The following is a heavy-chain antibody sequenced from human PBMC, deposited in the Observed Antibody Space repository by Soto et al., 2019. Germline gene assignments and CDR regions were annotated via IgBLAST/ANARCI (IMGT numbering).Heavy chain of an antibody. CDR3: ARSIVVVTALDY. D-gene: IGHD2-21*02. Sequence: ASVKVSCKASGYTFTSYAMHWVRQAPGKRLEWMGWINAGNGNTKYSQKFQGRVTITRDTSASTAYMELSSLRSEDTAVYYCARSIVVVTALDYWGQGTLVTVSS. CDR2: INAGNGNT. V-gene: IGHV1-3*01. CDR1: GYTFTSYA. J-gene: IGHJ4*02.